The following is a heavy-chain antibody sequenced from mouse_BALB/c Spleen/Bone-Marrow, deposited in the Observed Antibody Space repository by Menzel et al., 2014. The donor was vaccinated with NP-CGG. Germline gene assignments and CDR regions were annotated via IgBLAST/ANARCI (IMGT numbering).Heavy chain of an antibody. J-gene: IGHJ2*01. V-gene: IGHV5-6-4*01. Sequence: EVKLMESGGGLVKPGGSLKLSCAASGFTFSSYTMSWVRQTPEKRLEWVATISGGGSYTYYPDSVKGRFTISRDNAKNTLYLQMSSLKSEDTAMYYCTREDTNWDFDYWGQGTTLTVSS. CDR3: TREDTNWDFDY. CDR1: GFTFSSYT. D-gene: IGHD4-1*01. CDR2: ISGGGSYT.